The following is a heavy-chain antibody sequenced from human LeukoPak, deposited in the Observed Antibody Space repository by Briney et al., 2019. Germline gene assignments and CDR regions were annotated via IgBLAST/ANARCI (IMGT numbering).Heavy chain of an antibody. J-gene: IGHJ5*02. CDR2: IYYSGST. Sequence: SETLSLTCSVSGGSISSYYWNWMRQPPGKGLEWIGYIYYSGSTNYNPSLKSRVTISVDTSKNQFLLNLSSVTAADSAVYYCARLDSSGYYNWFDPWGQGALVTVSS. V-gene: IGHV4-59*08. CDR1: GGSISSYY. CDR3: ARLDSSGYYNWFDP. D-gene: IGHD3-22*01.